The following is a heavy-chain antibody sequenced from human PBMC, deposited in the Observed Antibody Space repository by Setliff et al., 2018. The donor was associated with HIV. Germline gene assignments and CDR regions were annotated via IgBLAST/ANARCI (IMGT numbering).Heavy chain of an antibody. Sequence: PSETLSLTCTVSGDSITNSFYFWAWIRQPPGKGLEWIGSTHYNLALMSRVTISVDTSKNQFSLKLSSVTAADTAVYYCARGGSGFDYWGQGTLVTVPQ. J-gene: IGHJ4*02. CDR3: ARGGSGFDY. D-gene: IGHD3-16*01. CDR1: GDSITNSFYF. V-gene: IGHV4-39*01. CDR2: T.